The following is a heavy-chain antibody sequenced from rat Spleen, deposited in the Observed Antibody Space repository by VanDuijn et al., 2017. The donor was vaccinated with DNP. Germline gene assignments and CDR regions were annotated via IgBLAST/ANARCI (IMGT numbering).Heavy chain of an antibody. D-gene: IGHD5-1*01. CDR2: IFYDGGTT. V-gene: IGHV5S10*01. CDR3: SAELGGY. J-gene: IGHJ2*01. CDR1: GFTFSDYN. Sequence: EVQLVESGGGLVQPGRSLKLSCAASGFTFSDYNMAWVRQAPKKGLEWVATIFYDGGTTYYRGSVRGRFTISRDNARGTLYLQMDSLKSEDTATYYCSAELGGYWGQGVMVTVSS.